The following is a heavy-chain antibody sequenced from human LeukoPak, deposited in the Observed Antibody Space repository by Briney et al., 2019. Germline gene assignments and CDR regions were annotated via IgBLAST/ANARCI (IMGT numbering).Heavy chain of an antibody. CDR3: ARHIGGGIEDMDV. J-gene: IGHJ6*03. CDR2: IYVTGN. CDR1: GGSIGTSY. V-gene: IGHV4-59*08. Sequence: SETLSLTCTVSGGSIGTSYWSWVPQSPGKGLEWIGYIYVTGNRYNPYLQSRVTISVDTSRNQFFLKMSSVTAADTAVYYCARHIGGGIEDMDVWGKGTKVTVSS. D-gene: IGHD3-16*02.